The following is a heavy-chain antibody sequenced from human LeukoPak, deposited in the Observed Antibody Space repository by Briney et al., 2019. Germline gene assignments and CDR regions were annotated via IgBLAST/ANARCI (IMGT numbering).Heavy chain of an antibody. V-gene: IGHV4-59*08. CDR1: GGSISSYY. D-gene: IGHD2-21*02. CDR3: ARHCAGNCYSKTFDI. Sequence: SETLSLTCTVSGGSISSYYWSWIRQPPGKGLEWIGYIYYSGSTNYNPSLRSRVTISVDTSKNQFSLNLSSVTAADTAVYYCARHCAGNCYSKTFDIWGQGTMVTVAS. J-gene: IGHJ3*02. CDR2: IYYSGST.